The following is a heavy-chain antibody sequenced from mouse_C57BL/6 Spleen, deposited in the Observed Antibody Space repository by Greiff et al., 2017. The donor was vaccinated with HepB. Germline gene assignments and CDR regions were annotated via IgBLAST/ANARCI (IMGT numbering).Heavy chain of an antibody. Sequence: QVQLQQPGAELVKPGASVKLSCKASGYTFTSYWMHWVKQRPGRGLEWIGRIDPNSGGTKYNEKFKSKATLTVDKPSSPAYMQLSSLTSEDSAVYYCAPSGPDGYYVYGGAFAYWGQGTLVTVSA. D-gene: IGHD2-3*01. CDR3: APSGPDGYYVYGGAFAY. CDR2: IDPNSGGT. CDR1: GYTFTSYW. J-gene: IGHJ3*01. V-gene: IGHV1-72*01.